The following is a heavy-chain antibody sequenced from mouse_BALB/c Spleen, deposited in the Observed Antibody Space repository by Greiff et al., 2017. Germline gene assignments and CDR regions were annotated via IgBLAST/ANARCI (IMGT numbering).Heavy chain of an antibody. V-gene: IGHV5-9*03. D-gene: IGHD2-1*01. CDR1: GFTFSSYT. J-gene: IGHJ4*01. Sequence: EVKVEESGGGLVKPGGSLKLSCAASGFTFSSYTMSWVRQTPEKRLEWVATISSGGGNTYYPDSVKGRFTISRDKAKNKLYLQMSSLRSEDTALYYCARYRRGNDAMDYWGQGTSVTVSS. CDR3: ARYRRGNDAMDY. CDR2: ISSGGGNT.